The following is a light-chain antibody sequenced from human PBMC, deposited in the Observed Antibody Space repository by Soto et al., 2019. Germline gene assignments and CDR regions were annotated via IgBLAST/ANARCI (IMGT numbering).Light chain of an antibody. J-gene: IGKJ5*01. CDR3: QQYNNWPFS. V-gene: IGKV3-15*01. CDR1: QGVTTN. CDR2: DVS. Sequence: IVMTQSPGTLSLSPGERATLSCRAGQGVTTNFAWYQQKSGQSPRLLSYDVSIRATGVPARFSGTGSETEFTLTISGLKSEDSEVYFCQQYNNWPFSFGQGTRLEIK.